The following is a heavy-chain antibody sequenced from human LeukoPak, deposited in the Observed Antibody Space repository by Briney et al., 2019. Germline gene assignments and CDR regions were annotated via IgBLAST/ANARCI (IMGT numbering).Heavy chain of an antibody. CDR1: GFTFSSYS. CDR3: AKRGVVIRVILVGFHKEAYYFDS. J-gene: IGHJ4*02. V-gene: IGHV3-21*04. CDR2: ISSSSSYI. D-gene: IGHD3-22*01. Sequence: GGSLRLSCAASGFTFSSYSMNWVRQAPGPGLEWVSSISSSSSYIYYTDSVKGRFTISRDNAKNTLYLQMNSLSAEDTAVYFCAKRGVVIRVILVGFHKEAYYFDSWGQGALVTVSS.